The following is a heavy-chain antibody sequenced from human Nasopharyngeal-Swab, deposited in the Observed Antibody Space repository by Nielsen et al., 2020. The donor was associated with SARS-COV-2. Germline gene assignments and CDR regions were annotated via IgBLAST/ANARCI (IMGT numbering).Heavy chain of an antibody. D-gene: IGHD2-15*01. V-gene: IGHV3-69-1*01. CDR3: AREGYCSGGSCYI. J-gene: IGHJ4*02. Sequence: VRQMPGKGLEWVSSISSSSYIYYADSVKGRFTISRDNAKNSLYLQMNSLRAEDTAVYYCAREGYCSGGSCYIWGQGTLVTVSS. CDR2: ISSSSYI.